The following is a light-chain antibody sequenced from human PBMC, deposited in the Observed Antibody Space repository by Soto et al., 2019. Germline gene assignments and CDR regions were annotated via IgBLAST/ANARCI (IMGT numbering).Light chain of an antibody. CDR2: GAS. V-gene: IGKV3-15*01. J-gene: IGKJ4*01. Sequence: EIVMTQSPATLSVSPGERVTFSCRASQSVSTRLAWYQHKPGQAPRLLICGASTGATGIPTRFSGSGSGTDFTLTVNSLQSEDIAVYYCQQYHSWPVTFGGGTKVEIK. CDR3: QQYHSWPVT. CDR1: QSVSTR.